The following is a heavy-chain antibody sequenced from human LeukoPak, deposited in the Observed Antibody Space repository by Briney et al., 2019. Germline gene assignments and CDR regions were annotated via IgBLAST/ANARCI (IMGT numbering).Heavy chain of an antibody. D-gene: IGHD3-16*02. Sequence: ASVKVSCKASGYRFTGCYMHWVRQAPGQGLEWMGWINPNSGVTNYAQNFQGRVSMTRDTSISTAYMELSRLRSDDAAVYYCARQQEVSGYFDYWGQGTLVTVSS. CDR2: INPNSGVT. CDR3: ARQQEVSGYFDY. V-gene: IGHV1-2*02. CDR1: GYRFTGCY. J-gene: IGHJ4*02.